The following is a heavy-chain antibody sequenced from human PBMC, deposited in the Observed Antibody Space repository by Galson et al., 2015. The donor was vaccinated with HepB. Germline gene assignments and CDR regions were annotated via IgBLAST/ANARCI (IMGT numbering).Heavy chain of an antibody. J-gene: IGHJ3*02. V-gene: IGHV3-30*18. Sequence: SLRLSCAASGFTFSSYGMHWVRQVPGKGLEWVAVISYDGSNKYYADSVKGRFTISRDNSKNTLYLQMNSLRAEDTAVYYCAKSSLRGYSYGPDAFDIWGQGTMVTVSS. CDR3: AKSSLRGYSYGPDAFDI. CDR1: GFTFSSYG. D-gene: IGHD5-18*01. CDR2: ISYDGSNK.